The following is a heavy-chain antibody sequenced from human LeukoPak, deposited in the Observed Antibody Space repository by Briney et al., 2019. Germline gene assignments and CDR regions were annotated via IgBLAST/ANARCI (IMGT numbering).Heavy chain of an antibody. V-gene: IGHV3-48*03. J-gene: IGHJ6*03. Sequence: GGSLRLSCAASGFTFSSYEMNWVRQAPGKGLEWVSYISSSGSTIYYADSVKGRFTISRDNAKNSLSLQMNSLRAEDTAVYYCARSPAGANYYLDVWGEGTTVTISS. CDR3: ARSPAGANYYLDV. CDR1: GFTFSSYE. CDR2: ISSSGSTI. D-gene: IGHD1-14*01.